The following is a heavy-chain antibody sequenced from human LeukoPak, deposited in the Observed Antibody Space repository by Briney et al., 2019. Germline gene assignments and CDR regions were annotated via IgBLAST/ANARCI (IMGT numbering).Heavy chain of an antibody. V-gene: IGHV4-39*07. Sequence: SETLSLTCTVSGGSISSSSYYWGWIRQPPGKGLEWIGSIYHSGSTYYNPSLKSRVTISVDTSKNQFSLKLSSVTAADTAVYYCARAFPQYYDFWSATHLGFDYWGQGTLVTVSS. CDR2: IYHSGST. D-gene: IGHD3-3*01. CDR3: ARAFPQYYDFWSATHLGFDY. CDR1: GGSISSSSYY. J-gene: IGHJ4*02.